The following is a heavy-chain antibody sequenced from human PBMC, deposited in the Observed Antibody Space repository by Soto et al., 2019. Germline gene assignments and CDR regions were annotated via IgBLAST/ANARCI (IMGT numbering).Heavy chain of an antibody. CDR1: GGTFSSSA. D-gene: IGHD2-15*01. CDR2: LIPIFGTA. Sequence: QVQLVQSGAEVNKTGSSVKVSCKASGGTFSSSAISWVRQSPGQGLEWMGGLIPIFGTANYAQKFQGRVSITADESTVIAYMALSSLRSEDTAVYYCARDKVRQSGVVVVAATPSYTWFDPWGQGTLVTVSS. CDR3: ARDKVRQSGVVVVAATPSYTWFDP. V-gene: IGHV1-69*01. J-gene: IGHJ5*02.